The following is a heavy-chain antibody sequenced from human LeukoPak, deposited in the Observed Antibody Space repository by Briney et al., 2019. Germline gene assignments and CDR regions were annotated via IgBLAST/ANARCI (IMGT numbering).Heavy chain of an antibody. V-gene: IGHV3-11*01. CDR3: ATHGGGGYDEDDAFNI. CDR1: GFTFGGYY. CDR2: ITGTGVTI. D-gene: IGHD5-12*01. J-gene: IGHJ3*02. Sequence: GGSLRLSCAASGFTFGGYYMSWIRQAPGKGLEWISYITGTGVTIHYSDSVKGRFTISRDNAKNSLSLLMNSLRGEDTAVYYCATHGGGGYDEDDAFNIWGQGTMVTVSS.